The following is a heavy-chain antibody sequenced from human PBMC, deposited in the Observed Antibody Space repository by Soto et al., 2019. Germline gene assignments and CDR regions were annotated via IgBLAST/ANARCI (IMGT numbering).Heavy chain of an antibody. CDR3: ARHPPTTAYTLFDY. D-gene: IGHD4-17*01. CDR1: GGSISSYY. J-gene: IGHJ4*02. CDR2: IYYSGST. Sequence: PSETLSLTCTVSGGSISSYYWSWIRQPPGKGLEWIGYIYYSGSTNYNPSLKSRVTISVDTSKNQFSLKLSSVTAADTAVYYCARHPPTTAYTLFDYWGQGTLVTVSS. V-gene: IGHV4-59*08.